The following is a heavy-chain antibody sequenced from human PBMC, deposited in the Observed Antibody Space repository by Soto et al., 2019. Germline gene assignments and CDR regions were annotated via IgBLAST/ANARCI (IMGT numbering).Heavy chain of an antibody. D-gene: IGHD3-3*01. J-gene: IGHJ4*02. V-gene: IGHV4-4*02. Sequence: PSETLSLTCAVSGGSISSSNWWSWVRQPPGKGLEWIGEIYHSGSTNYNPSLKSRVTISVDKSKSQFSLKLSSVTAADTAVYYCARVTIFGVVIGEYYFDYWGQGTLVTVSS. CDR2: IYHSGST. CDR1: GGSISSSNW. CDR3: ARVTIFGVVIGEYYFDY.